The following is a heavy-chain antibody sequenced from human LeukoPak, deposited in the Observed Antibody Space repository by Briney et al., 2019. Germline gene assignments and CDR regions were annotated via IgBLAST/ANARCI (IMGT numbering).Heavy chain of an antibody. J-gene: IGHJ4*02. V-gene: IGHV3-21*01. CDR3: ARDPESYYYDSSGYYPFDY. D-gene: IGHD3-22*01. CDR1: GFTFSSYS. CDR2: ISSSSSYI. Sequence: GGSLRLSCAASGFTFSSYSMNWVHQAPGKGLEWVSSISSSSSYIYYADSVKGRFTISRDNAKNSLYLQMNSLRAEDTAVYYCARDPESYYYDSSGYYPFDYWGQGTLVTVSS.